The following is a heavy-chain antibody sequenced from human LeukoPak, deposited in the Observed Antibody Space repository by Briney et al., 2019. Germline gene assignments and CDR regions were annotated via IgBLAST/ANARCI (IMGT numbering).Heavy chain of an antibody. CDR1: GATFSSYA. CDR3: ARDPLVYGDAVEYFQH. Sequence: GASVKLSCKASGATFSSYAISWVRQAPGQGLEWMGRIIPIFGTANYAQTFQGRVTITTDESTSTAYMELSSLRSEDTAVYYCARDPLVYGDAVEYFQHWGQGTLVTVSS. V-gene: IGHV1-69*05. D-gene: IGHD4-17*01. J-gene: IGHJ1*01. CDR2: IIPIFGTA.